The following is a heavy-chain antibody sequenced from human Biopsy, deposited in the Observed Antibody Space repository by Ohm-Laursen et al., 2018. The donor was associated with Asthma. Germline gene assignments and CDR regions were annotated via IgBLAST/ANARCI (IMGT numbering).Heavy chain of an antibody. CDR3: ARARETTNYGDSDFDI. CDR1: GFSFDNYF. Sequence: ASVKASCKASGFSFDNYFMHWVRQAPGQGLEWMGIINPSGAGTRYAEKFRCRLIVTRDASTRTDFMDLRSLRSDDTAIYFCARARETTNYGDSDFDIWGQGTLITVSS. V-gene: IGHV1-46*02. D-gene: IGHD2-8*01. J-gene: IGHJ4*02. CDR2: INPSGAGT.